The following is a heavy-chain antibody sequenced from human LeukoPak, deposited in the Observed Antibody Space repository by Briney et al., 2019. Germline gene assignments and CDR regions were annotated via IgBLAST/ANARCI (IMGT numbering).Heavy chain of an antibody. Sequence: QPGGSLRLSCAASGFTFSSYAMSWVRQAPGKGLEWVSAISGSGGSTYYADSVKGRFTISRDNAKNSLYLQMNSLRAEDTAVYYCARDWDSAFDIWGQGTMVTVSS. V-gene: IGHV3-23*01. J-gene: IGHJ3*02. CDR1: GFTFSSYA. D-gene: IGHD1-26*01. CDR3: ARDWDSAFDI. CDR2: ISGSGGST.